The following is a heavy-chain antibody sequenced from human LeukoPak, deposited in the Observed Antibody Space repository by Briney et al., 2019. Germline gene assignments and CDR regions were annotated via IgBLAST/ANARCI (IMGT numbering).Heavy chain of an antibody. CDR1: GFSFSSYS. CDR2: INYSKSYI. J-gene: IGHJ4*02. D-gene: IGHD1-26*01. V-gene: IGHV3-21*01. CDR3: ASGSPAGDY. Sequence: GEALRLSCAASGFSFSSYSMNWVRQAPGKGLEWVSSINYSKSYIFYADSVKGRFTISRDNAKNSLYLEMTSLRAEDTAVYYCASGSPAGDYWGQGTLVTVS.